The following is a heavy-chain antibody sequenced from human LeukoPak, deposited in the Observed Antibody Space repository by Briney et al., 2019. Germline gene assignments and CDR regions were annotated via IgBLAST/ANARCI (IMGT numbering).Heavy chain of an antibody. CDR1: GFTFSNYA. J-gene: IGHJ4*02. V-gene: IGHV3-23*01. D-gene: IGHD6-19*01. CDR2: ISGSGGNT. Sequence: GGSLRLSCAASGFTFSNYAMSWVRQAPGKGLEWVSAISGSGGNTYYADSVKGRFTISRDNSKNTLYLQMNSLRAEDTAVYYCAKDPPSGSGWYTYFDYWGQGTLVTVSS. CDR3: AKDPPSGSGWYTYFDY.